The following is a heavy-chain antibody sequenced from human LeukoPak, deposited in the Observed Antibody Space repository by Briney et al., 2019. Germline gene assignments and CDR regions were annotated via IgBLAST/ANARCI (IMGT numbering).Heavy chain of an antibody. CDR1: GFTFSTYA. D-gene: IGHD4-17*01. Sequence: PGGSLRLSCKTSGFTFSTYAMSWVRQAPGKGLEWVSAITTSGGSTYYADSVKGRFTISRDNSKNTLYLQMNSLRAEDTAVYYCAKDPYGDYAEYYFDYWGQGTLVTVSS. CDR3: AKDPYGDYAEYYFDY. V-gene: IGHV3-23*01. CDR2: ITTSGGST. J-gene: IGHJ4*02.